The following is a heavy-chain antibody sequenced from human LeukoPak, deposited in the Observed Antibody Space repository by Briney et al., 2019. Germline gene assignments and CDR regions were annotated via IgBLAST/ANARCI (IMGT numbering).Heavy chain of an antibody. V-gene: IGHV1-18*01. Sequence: ASVKVSCKASGYTFTSHGISWVRQAPGLGLEWMGWISAYNGDTKYAQNLQGRVTLTTYTSTTTAYLELRSLTSDDTAVYYCARDPSNTSGWKTWFDPWGQGTLVTVSS. CDR3: ARDPSNTSGWKTWFDP. CDR1: GYTFTSHG. J-gene: IGHJ5*02. CDR2: ISAYNGDT. D-gene: IGHD6-19*01.